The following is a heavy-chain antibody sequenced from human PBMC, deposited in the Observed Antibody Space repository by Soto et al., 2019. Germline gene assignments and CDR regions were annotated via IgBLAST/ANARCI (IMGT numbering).Heavy chain of an antibody. V-gene: IGHV1-18*01. Sequence: GASVKVSCKASGYTFTSYGISWVRQAPGQGLEWMGWISAYNGNTNYAQKLQGRVTMTTDTSTSTAYMELRSLRSDDTAVYYCARTEIKRGSGSYQTQFKFDYWGQGTLVTVSS. D-gene: IGHD3-10*01. CDR3: ARTEIKRGSGSYQTQFKFDY. CDR2: ISAYNGNT. CDR1: GYTFTSYG. J-gene: IGHJ4*02.